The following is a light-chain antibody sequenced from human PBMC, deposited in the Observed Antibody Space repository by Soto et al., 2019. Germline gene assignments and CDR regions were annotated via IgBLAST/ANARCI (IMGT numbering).Light chain of an antibody. Sequence: EIVMTQSPATLSVSPGERANLSCRASQSVSYKLAWYQQKPGQAPRLLIHSVSTRATGVPARFSGSGSGTEFTLTISSLQSEDFAVYYCQQYYNWPPITFGQGTRLEMK. CDR1: QSVSYK. CDR2: SVS. V-gene: IGKV3D-15*01. J-gene: IGKJ5*01. CDR3: QQYYNWPPIT.